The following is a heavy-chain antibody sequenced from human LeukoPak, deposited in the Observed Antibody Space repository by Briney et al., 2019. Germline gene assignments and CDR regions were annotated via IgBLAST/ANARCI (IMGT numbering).Heavy chain of an antibody. D-gene: IGHD3-16*01. CDR3: ARGHRLWGLPDY. V-gene: IGHV4-59*01. J-gene: IGHJ4*02. Sequence: SETQSLTCTVSGGSISSYYWSWIRQPPGKGLEWIGYIYYSGSTNYNPSLKSRVTISVDTSKNQFSLKLSSVTAADPAVYYCARGHRLWGLPDYWGQGTLVTVSS. CDR2: IYYSGST. CDR1: GGSISSYY.